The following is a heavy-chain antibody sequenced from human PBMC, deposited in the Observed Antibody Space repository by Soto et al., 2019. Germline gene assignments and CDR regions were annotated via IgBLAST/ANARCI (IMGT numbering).Heavy chain of an antibody. CDR3: APQTVTISHRASDFAY. V-gene: IGHV3-23*01. CDR1: WFTCINYG. D-gene: IGHD4-17*01. J-gene: IGHJ4*02. CDR2: IRGSGGRT. Sequence: GVPLRLSCGASWFTCINYGRSWVRQAPGKGLEWVSNIRGSGGRTYYADSVKGRFTISRDNSKNTLYLQMNSLRAEDTAVFYFAPQTVTISHRASDFAYWAKRTLVPGSA.